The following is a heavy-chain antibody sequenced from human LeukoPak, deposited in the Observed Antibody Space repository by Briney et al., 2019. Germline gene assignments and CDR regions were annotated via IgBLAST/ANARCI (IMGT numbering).Heavy chain of an antibody. CDR3: AKRTVAGALGYFDH. D-gene: IGHD6-19*01. CDR2: IIDSGNSI. CDR1: GFTFSSCA. J-gene: IGHJ4*02. Sequence: PTGGSLRLSCAASGFTFSSCAMSWVRQAPGKGLEWVSTIIDSGNSIYYADSAEGRFTISRDNSKNTLYLQMNSLRAGDTAVYFCAKRTVAGALGYFDHWGQGTLVTVSS. V-gene: IGHV3-23*01.